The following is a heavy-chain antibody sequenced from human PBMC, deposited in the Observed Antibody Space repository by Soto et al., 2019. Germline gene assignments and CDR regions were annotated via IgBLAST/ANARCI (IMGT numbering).Heavy chain of an antibody. V-gene: IGHV3-7*03. CDR3: ARDHLILPAHDFFYGSDV. D-gene: IGHD2-21*02. CDR1: GLICSRYS. CDR2: IPQAGVDG. Sequence: GVSLRLSCEVSGLICSRYSMSWVRQTPLKGLESLAKIPQAGVDGHYAAAVKGPFTISRDNGKNSLYLQMNTLRAEDTAVYYCARDHLILPAHDFFYGSDVWGRGATVTVSS. J-gene: IGHJ6*02.